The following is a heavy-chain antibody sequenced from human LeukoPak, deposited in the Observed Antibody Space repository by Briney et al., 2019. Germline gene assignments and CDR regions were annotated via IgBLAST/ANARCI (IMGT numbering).Heavy chain of an antibody. CDR2: ITYDGSNK. V-gene: IGHV3-30*18. CDR3: AKESVDSSGWYSTYYYYYGMDV. CDR1: GFTFSSYG. J-gene: IGHJ6*02. Sequence: GGSLRLSCAASGFTFSSYGMHWVRQAPGKGLEWVAVITYDGSNKYYADSVKGRFTISRDNSKNTLYLQMNSLRAEDTAVYYCAKESVDSSGWYSTYYYYYGMDVWGQGTTVTVSS. D-gene: IGHD6-19*01.